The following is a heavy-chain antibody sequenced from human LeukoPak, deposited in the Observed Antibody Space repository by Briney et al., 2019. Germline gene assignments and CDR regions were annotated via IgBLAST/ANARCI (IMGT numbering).Heavy chain of an antibody. J-gene: IGHJ6*04. D-gene: IGHD2-2*01. CDR3: ARALVPARPMDV. CDR1: GGSISSGGYY. CDR2: IYYSGST. Sequence: SETLSPTCTVSGGSISSGGYYWCWIRQHPGKGLEWIGYIYYSGSTYYNPSLKSRVTISVDTSKNQFSLKLSSVTAADTAVYYCARALVPARPMDVWGKGTTVTVSS. V-gene: IGHV4-31*03.